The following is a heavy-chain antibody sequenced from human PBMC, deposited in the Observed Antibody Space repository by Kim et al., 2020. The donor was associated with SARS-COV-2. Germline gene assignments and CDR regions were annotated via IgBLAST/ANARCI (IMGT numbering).Heavy chain of an antibody. CDR2: K. V-gene: IGHV3-48*03. CDR3: ARGPNYSPFDY. J-gene: IGHJ4*02. D-gene: IGHD4-4*01. Sequence: KYSADYVRGRFTISRENDKNSLVLQMTSLRAEDTAVYYCARGPNYSPFDYWGQGTLVTVSS.